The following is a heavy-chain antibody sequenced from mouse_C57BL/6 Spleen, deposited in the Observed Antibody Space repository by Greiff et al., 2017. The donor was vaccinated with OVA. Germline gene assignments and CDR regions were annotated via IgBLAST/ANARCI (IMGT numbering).Heavy chain of an antibody. Sequence: VQLQQSGPELVKPGASVKISCKASGYSFTDYNMNWVKQSNGKSLEWIGVINPNYGTTSYNQKFKGKATLTVDQSSSTAYMQLNSLTSEDSTVSYCSRPAYYNNGDLDYWGQGTTLTVSS. J-gene: IGHJ2*01. CDR2: INPNYGTT. CDR1: GYSFTDYN. D-gene: IGHD2-5*01. V-gene: IGHV1-39*01. CDR3: SRPAYYNNGDLDY.